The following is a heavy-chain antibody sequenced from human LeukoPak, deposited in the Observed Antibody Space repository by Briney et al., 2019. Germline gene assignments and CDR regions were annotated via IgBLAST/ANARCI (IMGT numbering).Heavy chain of an antibody. CDR1: GGSFSDYL. V-gene: IGHV4-34*01. D-gene: IGHD6-13*01. Sequence: SETLSLTCAVYGGSFSDYLWSWIRQPPGKGLEWIGEINHSGSTNYNPSLKSRVTISVDTSKNQFSLKLSSVTAADTAVYYCARMGATGYSSSWYGNYCGMDVWGQGTTVTVSS. J-gene: IGHJ6*02. CDR3: ARMGATGYSSSWYGNYCGMDV. CDR2: INHSGST.